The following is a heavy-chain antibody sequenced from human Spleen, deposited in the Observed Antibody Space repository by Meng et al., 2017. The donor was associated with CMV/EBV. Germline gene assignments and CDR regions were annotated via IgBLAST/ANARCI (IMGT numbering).Heavy chain of an antibody. CDR2: IYPGDSDT. D-gene: IGHD2-21*01. J-gene: IGHJ4*02. CDR1: SSSSYY. Sequence: SSSSYYWGWVRQMPGKGLEWMGIIYPGDSDTRYRPSFQGQVTFSADKSISTAYLQWSSLKASDTAMYYCARLHSTYFDYWGQGTLVTVSS. CDR3: ARLHSTYFDY. V-gene: IGHV5-51*01.